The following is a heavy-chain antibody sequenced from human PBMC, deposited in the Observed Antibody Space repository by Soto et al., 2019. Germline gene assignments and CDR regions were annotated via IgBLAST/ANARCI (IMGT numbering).Heavy chain of an antibody. CDR3: ATRITVFGLLIPPFDP. Sequence: QVHLQQWGAGLLKPSETLSLTCADYGGSVNGYYWNWIRQPPGKGLEWIGEINHTGGTHYNPSLKSRVTMSVDTSKNQFSLRLSSVTAADTAIYYCATRITVFGLLIPPFDPWGQGTQVTVSS. V-gene: IGHV4-34*02. D-gene: IGHD3-3*01. CDR2: INHTGGT. J-gene: IGHJ5*02. CDR1: GGSVNGYY.